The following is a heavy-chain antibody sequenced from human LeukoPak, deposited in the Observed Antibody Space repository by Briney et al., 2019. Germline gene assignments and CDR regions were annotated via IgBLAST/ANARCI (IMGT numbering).Heavy chain of an antibody. CDR2: IYYSGTT. J-gene: IGHJ4*02. Sequence: SETLSLTCTVSGGSISSGAYYWTWLRQYPGKGLEWIGHIYYSGTTYYNPSLKSRITISVDTSKDQFSLRLSSVTAADTAVYYCARDYSGYNRLDYWGQGTLVTVSS. V-gene: IGHV4-31*03. CDR1: GGSISSGAYY. D-gene: IGHD5-12*01. CDR3: ARDYSGYNRLDY.